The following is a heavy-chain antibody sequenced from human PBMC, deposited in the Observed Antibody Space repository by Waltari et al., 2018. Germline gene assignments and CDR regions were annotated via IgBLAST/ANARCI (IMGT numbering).Heavy chain of an antibody. CDR1: GDSFTSVG. Sequence: QVQLLQSGAEVKEPGASVKVSCRASGDSFTSVGISWVRLAPGQGLEWVGWVSPLNGKTNYAQNVQDRVTMTTDTSTSTAYMELRSLRFDDTAVYFCATDNLNAFHNWGQGTLVTVSS. CDR2: VSPLNGKT. D-gene: IGHD1-20*01. J-gene: IGHJ4*02. V-gene: IGHV1-18*04. CDR3: ATDNLNAFHN.